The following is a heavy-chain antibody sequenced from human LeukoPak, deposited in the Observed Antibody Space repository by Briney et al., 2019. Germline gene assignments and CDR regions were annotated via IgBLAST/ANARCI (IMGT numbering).Heavy chain of an antibody. CDR3: ARDEKYCSGGSCLFYYYYYMDV. D-gene: IGHD2-15*01. V-gene: IGHV3-11*01. CDR2: ISSSGSTI. CDR1: GFTFSDYY. Sequence: GGSLRLSCAASGFTFSDYYMSWIRQAPGKGLEWVSYISSSGSTIYYADSVKGRFTISRDNAKNSLYLQMNSLRAEDTAVYCCARDEKYCSGGSCLFYYYYYMDVWGQGTTVTVSS. J-gene: IGHJ6*03.